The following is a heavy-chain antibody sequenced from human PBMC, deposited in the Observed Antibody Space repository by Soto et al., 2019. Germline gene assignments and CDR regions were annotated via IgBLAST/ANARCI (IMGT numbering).Heavy chain of an antibody. CDR1: DYTFTNFG. CDR2: ISGYNGDT. D-gene: IGHD3-10*01. J-gene: IGHJ4*02. CDR3: ARDPQSFWFGKLKKGVAY. Sequence: QVQLVQSGAEVKKPGASVRVSCKAFDYTFTNFGISWVRQAPGRGVEWMGWISGYNGDTTYAQKLQGRVTMTPDVSTTTAYVALMRLTADYTAVYYCARDPQSFWFGKLKKGVAYWGQGTLVTVSS. V-gene: IGHV1-18*01.